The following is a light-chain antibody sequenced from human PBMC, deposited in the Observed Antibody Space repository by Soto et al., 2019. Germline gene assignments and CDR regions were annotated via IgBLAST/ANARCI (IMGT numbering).Light chain of an antibody. J-gene: IGLJ2*01. CDR2: EVS. Sequence: QSALTQPASVSGSPGQSITISCTGTSSDVGGYNYVSWYQQHPDKAPKLMIYEVSNRPSGVSNRFSGSKSGNTASLTISGLQAEDEADYYCSSYTRSTTLVFGGGTQLTVL. CDR1: SSDVGGYNY. CDR3: SSYTRSTTLV. V-gene: IGLV2-14*01.